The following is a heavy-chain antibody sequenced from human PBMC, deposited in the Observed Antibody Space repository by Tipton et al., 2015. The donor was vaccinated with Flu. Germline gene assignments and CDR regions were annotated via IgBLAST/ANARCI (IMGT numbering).Heavy chain of an antibody. V-gene: IGHV3-7*03. CDR3: VRAIAAAGSY. D-gene: IGHD6-13*01. J-gene: IGHJ4*02. Sequence: SLRLSCAASGFTLSTYWMTWVRQAPGKGLEWVANINQDGSEKYYVGSVKGRFTISRDNAKNSVYLQMNSLRAEDTAVYYCVRAIAAAGSYWGQGILVTVSS. CDR2: INQDGSEK. CDR1: GFTLSTYW.